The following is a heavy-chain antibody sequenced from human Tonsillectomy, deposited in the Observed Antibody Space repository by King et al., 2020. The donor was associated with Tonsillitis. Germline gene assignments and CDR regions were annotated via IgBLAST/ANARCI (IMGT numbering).Heavy chain of an antibody. CDR1: GFTFRSYG. CDR2: IRFDGNNK. J-gene: IGHJ4*02. V-gene: IGHV3-30*02. CDR3: AKDGSSGWDPMNYFDY. Sequence: VQLVESGGGVVQPGGSLRLSCAASGFTFRSYGMHWVRQAPGKGLEWVAFIRFDGNNKYYADSVKGQFTISRDNSKNTLYLQMNSLRTEDTAVYYCAKDGSSGWDPMNYFDYWGQGALVTVSS. D-gene: IGHD6-19*01.